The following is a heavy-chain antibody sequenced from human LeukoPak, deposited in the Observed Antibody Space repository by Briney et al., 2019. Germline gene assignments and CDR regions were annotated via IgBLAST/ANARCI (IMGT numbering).Heavy chain of an antibody. J-gene: IGHJ6*03. CDR2: NYYSRST. V-gene: IGHV4-39*07. CDR3: ARDAPLYCSSTSCSPTYYYYYYYMDV. Sequence: SETLSLTCTVSGGSISSSSYYWGWNRQPPGKGREGIVSNYYSRSTYYNPTRKSRITISVYKTKNQFSLKLSSVTAADTAVYYCARDAPLYCSSTSCSPTYYYYYYYMDVWGKGTTVTVSS. CDR1: GGSISSSSYY. D-gene: IGHD2-2*01.